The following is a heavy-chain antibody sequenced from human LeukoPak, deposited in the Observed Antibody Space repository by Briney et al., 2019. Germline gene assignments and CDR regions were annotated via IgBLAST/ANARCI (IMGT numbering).Heavy chain of an antibody. CDR2: ISSGGSTV. CDR3: ARGVSFVDY. J-gene: IGHJ4*02. D-gene: IGHD3-10*01. CDR1: GFTFSNYE. Sequence: PGGSLRLSCAASGFTFSNYEMHWVRRAPGKGLEWVSYISSGGSTVYYADSVKGRFTVSRDNAKNSLYLQMSSLRAEDTAVYYCARGVSFVDYWGQGTLVSVS. V-gene: IGHV3-48*03.